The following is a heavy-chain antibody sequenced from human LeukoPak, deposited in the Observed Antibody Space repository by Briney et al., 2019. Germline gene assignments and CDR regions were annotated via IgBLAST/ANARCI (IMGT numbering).Heavy chain of an antibody. CDR1: GGSISSSNW. CDR2: IYYSGST. Sequence: NPSETLSLTCAVSGGSISSSNWWSWVRQPPGKGLEWIGYIYYSGSTNYNPSLKSRVTISVDTSKNQFSLKLSSVTAADTAVYYCARQAISYDSSGYYCHTFDYWGQGTLVTVSS. V-gene: IGHV4-4*02. CDR3: ARQAISYDSSGYYCHTFDY. J-gene: IGHJ4*02. D-gene: IGHD3-22*01.